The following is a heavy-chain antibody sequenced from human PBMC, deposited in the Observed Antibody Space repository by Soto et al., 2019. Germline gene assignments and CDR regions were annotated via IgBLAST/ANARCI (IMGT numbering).Heavy chain of an antibody. CDR3: ARGLLLRYYFDY. CDR1: GFTFSSYA. CDR2: ISYDGSNK. J-gene: IGHJ4*02. V-gene: IGHV3-30*14. D-gene: IGHD2-15*01. Sequence: QVQLVESGGGVVQPGRSLRLSCAASGFTFSSYAMHWVRQAPGKGLGWVAVISYDGSNKYYADSVKGRFTISRDNSKNALYLQMNSLRAEDTAVYYCARGLLLRYYFDYWGQGTLVTVSS.